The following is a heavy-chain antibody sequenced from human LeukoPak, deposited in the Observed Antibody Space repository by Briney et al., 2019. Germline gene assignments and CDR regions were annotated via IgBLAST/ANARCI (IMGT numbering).Heavy chain of an antibody. Sequence: SQTLSLTCAISGDSVSSNSAAWNWIRQSPSRGLEWLGRTYYRSKWYNDYAVSVKSRITTNPDTSKNQFSLQLNSVTPEDTAVYYCARDPIVVPAATRAFDYWGQGTLVTVSS. V-gene: IGHV6-1*01. CDR2: TYYRSKWYN. J-gene: IGHJ4*02. CDR1: GDSVSSNSAA. CDR3: ARDPIVVPAATRAFDY. D-gene: IGHD2-2*01.